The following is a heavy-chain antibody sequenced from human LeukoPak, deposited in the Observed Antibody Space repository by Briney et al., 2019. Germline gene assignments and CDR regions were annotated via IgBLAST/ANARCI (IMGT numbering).Heavy chain of an antibody. V-gene: IGHV4-61*02. Sequence: PSQTLSLTCTVSGGSISSGSYYWSWIRQPAGKGLEWIGRIYTSGSTNYNPSLKSRVTISVDTSKNQFSLKLSSVTAADTAVYYCARDHRCSGGSCYYVGDYWGQGTLVTVPS. CDR3: ARDHRCSGGSCYYVGDY. CDR2: IYTSGST. CDR1: GGSISSGSYY. J-gene: IGHJ4*02. D-gene: IGHD2-15*01.